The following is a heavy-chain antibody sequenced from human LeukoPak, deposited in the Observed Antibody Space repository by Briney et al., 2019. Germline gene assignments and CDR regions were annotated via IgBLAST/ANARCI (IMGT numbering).Heavy chain of an antibody. Sequence: GGSLRLTCAASGFTFSNAWLSWVRQAPGKGLEWVGRIKSKTDGGTIDYAAPVKGRFTISRDDSKNTLYLQMNSLKTEDTAVYFCARHGVLGYIDDWGQGTLVTVSS. CDR3: ARHGVLGYIDD. D-gene: IGHD2-15*01. V-gene: IGHV3-15*01. J-gene: IGHJ4*02. CDR1: GFTFSNAW. CDR2: IKSKTDGGTI.